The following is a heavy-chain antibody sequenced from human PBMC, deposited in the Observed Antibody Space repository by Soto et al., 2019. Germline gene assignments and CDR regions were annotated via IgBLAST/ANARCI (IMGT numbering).Heavy chain of an antibody. Sequence: QVQLVQSGPEVKKPGASVKVSCKTSGYTFTDHGIDWVRQAPGQGLEWVGWVSSYNGNTNYAYNLKDRVIMTTDASPSTAYMERRGLRSDDTAVYYCAREVEGSYSPADFWGQGTPVTVSS. D-gene: IGHD3-10*01. CDR2: VSSYNGNT. CDR3: AREVEGSYSPADF. J-gene: IGHJ4*02. V-gene: IGHV1-18*01. CDR1: GYTFTDHG.